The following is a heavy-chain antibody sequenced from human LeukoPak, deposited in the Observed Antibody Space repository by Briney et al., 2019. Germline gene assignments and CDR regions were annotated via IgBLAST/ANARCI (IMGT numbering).Heavy chain of an antibody. J-gene: IGHJ4*02. D-gene: IGHD2/OR15-2a*01. V-gene: IGHV6-1*01. CDR2: TYYRSKWKS. CDR3: ARLVGNSPDY. Sequence: SQTLSLTCAISRDSVSSNTAAWNWIRQSPSRGLEWLARTYYRSKWKSDYAVSLRGRINISPDTSKNQFSLQLNSVSPEDTAVYYCARLVGNSPDYWGQGALVTVSS. CDR1: RDSVSSNTAA.